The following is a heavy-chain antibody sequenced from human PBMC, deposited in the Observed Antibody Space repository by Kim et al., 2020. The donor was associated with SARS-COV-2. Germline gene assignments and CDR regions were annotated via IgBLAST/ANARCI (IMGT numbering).Heavy chain of an antibody. V-gene: IGHV4-39*01. CDR2: IYYSGST. CDR3: ASGTDWNEHPGLDYYFDY. Sequence: SETLSLTCTVSGGSISSSSYYWGWIRQPPGKGLEWIGSIYYSGSTYYNPSLKSRVTISVDTSKNQFSLKLSSVTAADTAVYYCASGTDWNEHPGLDYYFDYWGQGTLVTVSS. J-gene: IGHJ4*02. D-gene: IGHD1-1*01. CDR1: GGSISSSSYY.